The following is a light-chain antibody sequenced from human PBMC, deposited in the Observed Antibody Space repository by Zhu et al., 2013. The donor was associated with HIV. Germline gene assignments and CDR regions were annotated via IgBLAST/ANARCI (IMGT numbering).Light chain of an antibody. Sequence: ALQLTQPPSSLSASVGDRVTITCRASQGISRALAWYQQKPGKAPKLLIYDAASLETGAPSRFSGSGSGTDFTLTISSLQPEDFATYYCQQSYNVPRTFGQGTKVEVK. J-gene: IGKJ1*01. V-gene: IGKV1D-13*01. CDR1: QGISRA. CDR3: QQSYNVPRT. CDR2: DAA.